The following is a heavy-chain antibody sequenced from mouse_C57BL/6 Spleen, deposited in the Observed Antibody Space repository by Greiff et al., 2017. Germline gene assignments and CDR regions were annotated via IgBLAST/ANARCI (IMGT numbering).Heavy chain of an antibody. J-gene: IGHJ2*01. Sequence: QVQLQQPGAELVRPGSSVKLSCKASGYTFTSYWMDWVKQRPGQGLEWIGNIYPSDSETHYNQKFKDKATLTVDQSSSTAYMQLSSLTSEDSAVYYCARSAYDGYPFDYWGQGTTLTVSS. CDR2: IYPSDSET. CDR1: GYTFTSYW. D-gene: IGHD2-3*01. CDR3: ARSAYDGYPFDY. V-gene: IGHV1-61*01.